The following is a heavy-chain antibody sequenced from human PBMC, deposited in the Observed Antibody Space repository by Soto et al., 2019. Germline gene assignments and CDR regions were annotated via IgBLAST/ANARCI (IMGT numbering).Heavy chain of an antibody. J-gene: IGHJ6*02. CDR2: IYYSGST. CDR3: TRGGLLWFGELWSYGMDV. CDR1: GGSISSYY. V-gene: IGHV4-59*01. D-gene: IGHD3-10*01. Sequence: SETLSLTCTVSGGSISSYYWSWIRQPPGKGLEWIGYIYYSGSTNYNPSLKSRVTISVDTSKNQFSLKLSSVTAADTAVYYCTRGGLLWFGELWSYGMDVWGQGTTVT.